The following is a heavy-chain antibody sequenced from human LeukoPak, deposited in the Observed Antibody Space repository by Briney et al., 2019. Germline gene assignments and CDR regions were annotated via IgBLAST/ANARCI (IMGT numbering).Heavy chain of an antibody. CDR3: ARDVRLYYYGSGSPPEGYNWFDP. Sequence: SETLSLTCTVSGGSISSSSYYWGWIRQPPGKGLEWIGSIYYSGSTYYNPSLKSRVTISVDTSKNQFSLKLSSVTAADTAVYYCARDVRLYYYGSGSPPEGYNWFDPWGQGTLVTVSS. D-gene: IGHD3-10*01. V-gene: IGHV4-39*07. CDR1: GGSISSSSYY. J-gene: IGHJ5*02. CDR2: IYYSGST.